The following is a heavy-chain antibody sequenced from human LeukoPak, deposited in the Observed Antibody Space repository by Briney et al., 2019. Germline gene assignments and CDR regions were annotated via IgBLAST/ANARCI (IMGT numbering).Heavy chain of an antibody. J-gene: IGHJ4*02. CDR1: GFTFSSYG. CDR3: AKEQYPGYFDY. CDR2: IRFDATNK. D-gene: IGHD2/OR15-2a*01. Sequence: GGSLRLSCAASGFTFSSYGMHWVRQAPGKGLEWVSFIRFDATNKYYAASVKGRFTISRDNSNNTLFLQLNDLRTEDTATYFCAKEQYPGYFDYWGQGTLVTVSS. V-gene: IGHV3-30*02.